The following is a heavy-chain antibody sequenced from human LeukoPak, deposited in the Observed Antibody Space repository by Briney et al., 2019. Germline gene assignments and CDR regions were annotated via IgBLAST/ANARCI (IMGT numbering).Heavy chain of an antibody. Sequence: GAPVKVSCKASGYTFTGYYMHWVRQAPGQGLEWMGWINPNSGGTNYAQKFQGRVTMTRDTSISTAYMELSRLRSDDTAVYYCARDLGRSAVSLPYGMDVWGQGTTVTVSS. CDR1: GYTFTGYY. J-gene: IGHJ6*02. V-gene: IGHV1-2*02. CDR2: INPNSGGT. D-gene: IGHD1-26*01. CDR3: ARDLGRSAVSLPYGMDV.